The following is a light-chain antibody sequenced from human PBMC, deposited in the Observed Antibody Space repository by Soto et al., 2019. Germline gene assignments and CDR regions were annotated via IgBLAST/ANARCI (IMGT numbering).Light chain of an antibody. CDR2: GAS. Sequence: EVVLTQSPGTLSLSPGEGATLSCRASHNISSTYLAWCQQKPGQAPRLLIYGASSRATGIPDRFSGSGSGTDFTLTVSRLEPEDFAVFYCQHYGSSMYTFGQGTRLDIK. J-gene: IGKJ2*01. CDR1: HNISSTY. V-gene: IGKV3-20*01. CDR3: QHYGSSMYT.